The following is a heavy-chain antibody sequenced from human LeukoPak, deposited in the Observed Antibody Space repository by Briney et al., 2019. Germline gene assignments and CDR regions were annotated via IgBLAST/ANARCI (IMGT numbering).Heavy chain of an antibody. D-gene: IGHD2-2*01. V-gene: IGHV3-48*01. J-gene: IGHJ5*02. CDR2: ISSSSSTI. CDR3: ARDRGCSSTSCYAKWFDP. CDR1: GFTFSSYS. Sequence: GGSLRLSCAASGFTFSSYSMNWVRQAPGKGLEWVSYISSSSSTIYYADSVKGRFTISRDNAKSSLYLQMNSLRAEDTAVYYCARDRGCSSTSCYAKWFDPWGQGTLVTVSS.